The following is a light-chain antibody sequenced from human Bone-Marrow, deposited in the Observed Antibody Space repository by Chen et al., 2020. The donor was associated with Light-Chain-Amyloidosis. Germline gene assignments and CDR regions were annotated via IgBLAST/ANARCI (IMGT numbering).Light chain of an antibody. J-gene: IGLJ1*01. CDR3: SSYTITNTLV. Sequence: QSALTQPAPVPGSPGQSITIPCTETSSDVGGDNHAPWYQQHPDKAPKLMIYEVPNRPSWVRDLFSGSKCANTASLTISGVQTEDEADYFCSSYTITNTLVFGSGTRVTVL. V-gene: IGLV2-14*01. CDR2: EVP. CDR1: SSDVGGDNH.